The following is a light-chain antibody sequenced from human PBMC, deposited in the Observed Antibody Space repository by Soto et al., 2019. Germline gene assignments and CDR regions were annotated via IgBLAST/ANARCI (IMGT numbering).Light chain of an antibody. V-gene: IGKV3D-20*01. CDR3: MQSIELPYT. Sequence: EIVLTQSPATLSLSPGERATLSCGASQSVSSSYLAWYQQKPGLAPRLLIYDASSRAPGIPDRFSGSGSATDFTLKISRVEAEDVGVYYCMQSIELPYTFGQGTKLEIK. CDR1: QSVSSSY. CDR2: DAS. J-gene: IGKJ2*01.